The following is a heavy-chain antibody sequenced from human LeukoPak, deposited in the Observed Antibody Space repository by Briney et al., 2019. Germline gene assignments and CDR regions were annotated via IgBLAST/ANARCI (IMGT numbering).Heavy chain of an antibody. D-gene: IGHD3-22*01. CDR2: ISSSSSYI. Sequence: GGSPRLSCAASGFTFSSYSMNWVRQAPGKGLEWVSSISSSSSYIYYADSVKGRFTISRDNAKNSLYLQMNSLRAEDTAVYYCARGMNYDSSGSTPPHDAFDIWVQRTMVTVSS. CDR3: ARGMNYDSSGSTPPHDAFDI. CDR1: GFTFSSYS. V-gene: IGHV3-21*04. J-gene: IGHJ3*02.